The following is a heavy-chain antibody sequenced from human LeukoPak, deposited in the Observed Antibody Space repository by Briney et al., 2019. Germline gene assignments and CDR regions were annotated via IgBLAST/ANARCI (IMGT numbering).Heavy chain of an antibody. D-gene: IGHD3-22*01. Sequence: PSETLSLTCSVSGASMKNSFWSWIRQPPGKGLEWIGYISDSGYTNYNRSLKSRVTFSIDTSKGQFYLNLRSVTAADTALYFCARNRFYLTGAYYFDPWGRGTQVTVSS. J-gene: IGHJ5*02. CDR3: ARNRFYLTGAYYFDP. CDR2: ISDSGYT. CDR1: GASMKNSF. V-gene: IGHV4-59*01.